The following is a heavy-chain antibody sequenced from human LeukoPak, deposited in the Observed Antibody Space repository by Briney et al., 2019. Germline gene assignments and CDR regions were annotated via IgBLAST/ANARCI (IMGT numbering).Heavy chain of an antibody. CDR2: INHSGST. V-gene: IGHV4-34*01. CDR1: GGSFSGYY. Sequence: SETLSLTCAVYGGSFSGYYWSWIRQPPGKGLEWIGEINHSGSTNYNPSLKSRVTISVDTSKNQFSLKLSSVTAADTAVYYCARGSAAGSTFPFDYWGQGTLVTVSS. J-gene: IGHJ4*02. D-gene: IGHD6-13*01. CDR3: ARGSAAGSTFPFDY.